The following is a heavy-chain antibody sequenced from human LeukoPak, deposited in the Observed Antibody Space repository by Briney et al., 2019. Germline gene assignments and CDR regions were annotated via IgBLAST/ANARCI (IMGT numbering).Heavy chain of an antibody. V-gene: IGHV4-59*12. D-gene: IGHD4-11*01. CDR1: GGSISSYY. CDR3: AGGGTSEPYSYYFDL. Sequence: SETLSLTCTVSGGSISSYYWNWIRQHPGEGLEWIGFVYYSVNTNDNPSLTSRVTISVDTSRNQLSLKVNSMTASDTAVYYCAGGGTSEPYSYYFDLWGQGTLVTVSS. J-gene: IGHJ4*02. CDR2: VYYSVNT.